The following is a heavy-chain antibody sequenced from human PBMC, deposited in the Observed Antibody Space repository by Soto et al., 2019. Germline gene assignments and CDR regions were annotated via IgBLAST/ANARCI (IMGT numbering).Heavy chain of an antibody. CDR2: ISAYNGNT. D-gene: IGHD1-1*01. V-gene: IGHV1-18*01. CDR1: GYTFTSYG. CDR3: ARQRPSYKSFRPYYFDY. Sequence: QVQLVQSGAEVKKPGASVKVSCKASGYTFTSYGISWVRQAPGQGLEWMGWISAYNGNTNYAQKLQGRVTMTPDTSTSTAYMERRSLRSDDTAVYYCARQRPSYKSFRPYYFDYWGQGTLVTVSS. J-gene: IGHJ4*02.